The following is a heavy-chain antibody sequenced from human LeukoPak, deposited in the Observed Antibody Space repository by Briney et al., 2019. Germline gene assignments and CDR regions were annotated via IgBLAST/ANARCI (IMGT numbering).Heavy chain of an antibody. D-gene: IGHD3-16*02. Sequence: GASVKVSCKASGYTFTGYYMHWVRQAPGQGLEWMGWISAYNGNTNYAQKLQGRVTMTTDTSPSTAYMELRSLRSDDTAVYYCAREADYVWGSYRPNWFDPWGQGTLVTVSS. CDR3: AREADYVWGSYRPNWFDP. J-gene: IGHJ5*02. V-gene: IGHV1-18*04. CDR2: ISAYNGNT. CDR1: GYTFTGYY.